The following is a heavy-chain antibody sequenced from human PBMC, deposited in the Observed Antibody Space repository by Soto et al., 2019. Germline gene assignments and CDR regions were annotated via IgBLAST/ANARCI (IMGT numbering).Heavy chain of an antibody. CDR2: IYYSGST. CDR3: ARPYNWNESQKNYYYYGMDV. Sequence: AETLSLTCTVSGGSISSYYWSWIRQPPGKGLEWIGYIYYSGSTNYNPSLKSRVTISVDTSKNQFSLKLSSVTAADTAVYYCARPYNWNESQKNYYYYGMDVWGQGTTVTVSS. CDR1: GGSISSYY. J-gene: IGHJ6*02. D-gene: IGHD1-20*01. V-gene: IGHV4-59*01.